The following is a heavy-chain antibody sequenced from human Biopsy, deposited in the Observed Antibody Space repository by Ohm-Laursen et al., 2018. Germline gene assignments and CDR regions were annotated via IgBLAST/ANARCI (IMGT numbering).Heavy chain of an antibody. V-gene: IGHV4-59*08. CDR1: GGSISGSS. D-gene: IGHD6-19*01. CDR3: AKHGSGWTGDDALHI. Sequence: GTLSLTCSVSGGSISGSSWSWIRQAPGRGLEWVGYISYSGSTSNNPSLKSRITVSVDTSKNQISLKVTSVTAADTAVYYCAKHGSGWTGDDALHIWGQGTMVTVSS. J-gene: IGHJ3*02. CDR2: ISYSGST.